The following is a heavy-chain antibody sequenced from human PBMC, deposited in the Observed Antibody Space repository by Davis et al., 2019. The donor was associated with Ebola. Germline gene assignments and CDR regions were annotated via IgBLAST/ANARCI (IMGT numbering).Heavy chain of an antibody. CDR1: GGTFSSYA. CDR2: IIPILGIA. V-gene: IGHV1-69*04. CDR3: ARERLRLRTPYGMDV. Sequence: AASVKVSCKASGGTFSSYAISWVRQAPGQGLEWMGRIIPILGIANYAQKFQGRVTITADKSTSTAYMELSSLRSEDTAMYYCARERLRLRTPYGMDVWGQGTTVTVSS. J-gene: IGHJ6*02. D-gene: IGHD5-12*01.